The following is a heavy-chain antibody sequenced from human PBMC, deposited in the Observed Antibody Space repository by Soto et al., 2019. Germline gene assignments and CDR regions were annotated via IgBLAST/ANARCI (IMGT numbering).Heavy chain of an antibody. V-gene: IGHV4-31*03. D-gene: IGHD5-18*01. Sequence: QVQLQESGPGLVKPSQTLSLTCTVSGGSINSGGYCWSWIRQHPGKGLDWIGCISYGGSTSYNPSRKSRVTISVDTSKNQFSLKRTAVTAADTAVYYCSRGILVWGQGALITVSS. J-gene: IGHJ4*02. CDR3: SRGILV. CDR2: ISYGGST. CDR1: GGSINSGGYC.